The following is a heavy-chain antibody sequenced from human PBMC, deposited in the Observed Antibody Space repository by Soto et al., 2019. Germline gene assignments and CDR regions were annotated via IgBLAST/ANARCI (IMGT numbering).Heavy chain of an antibody. CDR3: AKDFTPDGYWDFDY. D-gene: IGHD4-17*01. Sequence: GGSLRLSCAASGFTFSTYTMNWVRQAPGKGLEWVSAVLQTGSSTFYADSVKGRFTISRDNSQDTLYLQMNNLRAEDTAVYYCAKDFTPDGYWDFDYWGQGTLVTVSS. CDR2: VLQTGSST. V-gene: IGHV3-23*01. J-gene: IGHJ4*02. CDR1: GFTFSTYT.